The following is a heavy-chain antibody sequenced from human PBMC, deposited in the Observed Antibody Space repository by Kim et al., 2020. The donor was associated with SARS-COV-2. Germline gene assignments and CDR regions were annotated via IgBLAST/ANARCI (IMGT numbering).Heavy chain of an antibody. CDR3: ARHLEYYYYYMDV. V-gene: IGHV4-39*01. J-gene: IGHJ6*03. Sequence: YNPALKRRPTISADTSKNQFARRLSSVTAADTAVYFCARHLEYYYYYMDVWGIGTTVTVSS.